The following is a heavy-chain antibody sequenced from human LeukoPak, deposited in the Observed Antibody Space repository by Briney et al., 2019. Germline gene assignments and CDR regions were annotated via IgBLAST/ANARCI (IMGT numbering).Heavy chain of an antibody. V-gene: IGHV4-4*07. Sequence: SETLSLTCTVSGGSISGYYWSWIRQPAGKGLEWIGRIYTSGSTNYNPSLKSRVTMSVDTSKNQFSLKLNSVTAADTAVYYCARDGDWSAFDYWGQGTLVTVSS. CDR1: GGSISGYY. J-gene: IGHJ4*02. CDR2: IYTSGST. D-gene: IGHD2-21*02. CDR3: ARDGDWSAFDY.